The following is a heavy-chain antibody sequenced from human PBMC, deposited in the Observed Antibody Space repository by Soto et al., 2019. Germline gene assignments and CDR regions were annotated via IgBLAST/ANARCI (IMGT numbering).Heavy chain of an antibody. CDR3: ARDRGSGLYRAGSDY. Sequence: EVQLVESGGGLVQPGGSLRLSCKASGFTFSSYWMTSVRQAPGKGLEWVANIYPGGSEKYYVESVTGRFTISRDNTRNSLTLQMNSLRAEDTAVYFCARDRGSGLYRAGSDYWGQGTQVTVSS. D-gene: IGHD6-19*01. CDR1: GFTFSSYW. V-gene: IGHV3-7*01. J-gene: IGHJ4*02. CDR2: IYPGGSEK.